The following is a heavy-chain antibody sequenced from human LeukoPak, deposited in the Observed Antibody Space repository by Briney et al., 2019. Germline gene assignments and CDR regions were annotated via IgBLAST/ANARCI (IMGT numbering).Heavy chain of an antibody. V-gene: IGHV3-23*01. CDR1: GFPFSANA. J-gene: IGHJ4*02. D-gene: IGHD2-2*01. CDR2: ISLSGDDT. Sequence: GGSLRLSCAASGFPFSANAMSWVRQAPGAGLQWVSSISLSGDDTYYADSVKGRFTISRDNSKNSLYLQLNSLRAEDTAVYYCANHFACGSTSCPPFDSWGQGTLVTVSS. CDR3: ANHFACGSTSCPPFDS.